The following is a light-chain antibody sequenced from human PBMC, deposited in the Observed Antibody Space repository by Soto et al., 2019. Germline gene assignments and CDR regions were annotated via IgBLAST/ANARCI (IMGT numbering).Light chain of an antibody. CDR1: QSVSSY. Sequence: EIVLTQSPATLSLSPGERATLSCRASQSVSSYLAWYQQKPGQPPKLLFYWASTRESGVPARFSGGGSGTDFSLTISSLQPEDVAVYYCQQYYSSLTFGQGTKLEIK. V-gene: IGKV3-11*01. CDR2: WAS. CDR3: QQYYSSLT. J-gene: IGKJ2*01.